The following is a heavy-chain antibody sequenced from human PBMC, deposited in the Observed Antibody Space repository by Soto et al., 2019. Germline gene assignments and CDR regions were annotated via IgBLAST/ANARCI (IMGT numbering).Heavy chain of an antibody. CDR3: ARPYGSGTNGMDV. V-gene: IGHV1-69*13. CDR1: GGTFSSYA. CDR2: IIPIFGTA. J-gene: IGHJ6*02. Sequence: SVKVSCKASGGTFSSYAISWVRQAPGQGLEWMGGIIPIFGTANYAQKFQGRVTITADESTSTAYMELSSLRSEDTAVSYCARPYGSGTNGMDVWGQGTTVTVSS. D-gene: IGHD3-10*01.